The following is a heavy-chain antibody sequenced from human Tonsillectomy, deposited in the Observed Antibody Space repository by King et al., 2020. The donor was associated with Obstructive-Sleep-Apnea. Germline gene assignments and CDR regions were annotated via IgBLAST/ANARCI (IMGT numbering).Heavy chain of an antibody. D-gene: IGHD3-10*01. CDR1: GYTFTSFA. Sequence: QLVQSGAEVKKPGASVKVSCKASGYTFTSFAIHWLRQAPGQRLEWMGWINTGNGNAKYSQNFQDRVTFTRDTSATTAYMELSGLRSEDTAVYYCARDLGDTMIRGVIITTPGDAFDIWGQGTMVTVSS. J-gene: IGHJ3*02. V-gene: IGHV1-3*04. CDR3: ARDLGDTMIRGVIITTPGDAFDI. CDR2: INTGNGNA.